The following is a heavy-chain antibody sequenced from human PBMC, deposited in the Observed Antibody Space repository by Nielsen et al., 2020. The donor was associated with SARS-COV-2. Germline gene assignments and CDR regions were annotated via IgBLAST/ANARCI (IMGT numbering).Heavy chain of an antibody. CDR2: IYSGGST. CDR1: GFTVSSNY. D-gene: IGHD3-10*01. V-gene: IGHV3-53*03. Sequence: GGSLRLSCAASGFTVSSNYMSWVRQAPGKGLEWVSVIYSGGSTYYADSVKGRFTISRDNSKNTLYLQMNSLRAEDTAVYYCVRVRGVFRWFDPWGQGTLVTVSS. J-gene: IGHJ5*02. CDR3: VRVRGVFRWFDP.